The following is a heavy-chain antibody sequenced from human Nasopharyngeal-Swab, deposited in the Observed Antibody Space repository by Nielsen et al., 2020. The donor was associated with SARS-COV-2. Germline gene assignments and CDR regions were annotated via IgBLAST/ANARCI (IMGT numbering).Heavy chain of an antibody. Sequence: ETLSLTCSVSGYSISSGHYWGWIRQPPGKGLEWIGNIYHSGSTYYNPSLKSRVTISLDLFKNQFSLKLSSVTAADTAVYYCASGIRSDYFDYWGQGTLVTVSS. V-gene: IGHV4-38-2*02. D-gene: IGHD1-26*01. CDR1: GYSISSGHY. CDR3: ASGIRSDYFDY. J-gene: IGHJ4*02. CDR2: IYHSGST.